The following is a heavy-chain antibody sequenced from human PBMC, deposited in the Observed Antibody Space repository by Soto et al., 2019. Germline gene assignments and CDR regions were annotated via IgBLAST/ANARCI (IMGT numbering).Heavy chain of an antibody. CDR1: GFTFSGYA. D-gene: IGHD2-15*01. Sequence: PGGSLRLSCATSGFTFSGYAMTWVRQAPGKGLNWVSAITSGGDTFFADSVKGRFTISRDNAKNSLYLQMNSLRAEDTAVYYCAREYAPRYCSGGSCYSDFYYYYGMDVWGQGTTVTVSS. CDR2: ITSGGDT. J-gene: IGHJ6*02. V-gene: IGHV3-23*01. CDR3: AREYAPRYCSGGSCYSDFYYYYGMDV.